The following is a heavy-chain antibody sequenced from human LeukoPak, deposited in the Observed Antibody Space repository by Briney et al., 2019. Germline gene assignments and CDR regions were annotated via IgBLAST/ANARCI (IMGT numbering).Heavy chain of an antibody. Sequence: GRSLRLSCAASGFTFDDYAMHWVRQAPGKGLEWVSGISWNSGSTGYTDSVKGRFTISRDNAKNSLYLQMNSLRAEDTALYYCAKGFPVATLVSWYFDLWGRGTLVTVSS. V-gene: IGHV3-9*01. J-gene: IGHJ2*01. CDR2: ISWNSGST. CDR3: AKGFPVATLVSWYFDL. D-gene: IGHD5-12*01. CDR1: GFTFDDYA.